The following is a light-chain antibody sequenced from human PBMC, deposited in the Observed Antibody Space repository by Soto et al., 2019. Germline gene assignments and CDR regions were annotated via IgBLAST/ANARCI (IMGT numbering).Light chain of an antibody. CDR1: SSDVGAYNY. Sequence: QSALTQPASVSGSPGQSITISCTGTSSDVGAYNYVSWYQQYPGKAPKLMIYEVTNRPSGVSTRFSGSKSANTASLTISGLQAEDEADYYCSSYTSSSRTVYVFGTGTKVTVL. J-gene: IGLJ1*01. V-gene: IGLV2-14*01. CDR2: EVT. CDR3: SSYTSSSRTVYV.